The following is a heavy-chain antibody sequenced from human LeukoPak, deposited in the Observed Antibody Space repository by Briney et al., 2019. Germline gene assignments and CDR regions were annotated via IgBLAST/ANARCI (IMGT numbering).Heavy chain of an antibody. V-gene: IGHV3-21*03. J-gene: IGHJ4*02. CDR1: GFTFSSYS. CDR3: SIALTPDY. Sequence: GGSLRLSCAASGFTFSSYSMNWVRQAPGKGLEGVSGINSSSSYIYYAGSVKGGFTISSDNAKNSLYLQMNSLRAEDTPVYFFSIALTPDYWGQGTLVTVSP. D-gene: IGHD7-27*01. CDR2: INSSSSYI.